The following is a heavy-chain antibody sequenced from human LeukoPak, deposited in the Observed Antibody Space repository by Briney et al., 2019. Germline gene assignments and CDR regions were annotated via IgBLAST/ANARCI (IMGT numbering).Heavy chain of an antibody. V-gene: IGHV3-33*01. CDR2: IWYDGSNK. J-gene: IGHJ3*02. CDR3: ARDGGATPFAFDI. Sequence: GGSLRLSCAASGFIFSSYGMHWVRQAPGKGLEWVAVIWYDGSNKQYADSAKGRFTISRDNSKNTLYLEMNSLRAEDTAVYYCARDGGATPFAFDIWGQGTMVTVSP. CDR1: GFIFSSYG. D-gene: IGHD1-26*01.